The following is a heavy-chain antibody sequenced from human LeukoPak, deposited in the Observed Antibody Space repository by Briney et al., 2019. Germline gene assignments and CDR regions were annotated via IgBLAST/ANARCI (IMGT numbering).Heavy chain of an antibody. Sequence: SVKVSCKASGGTFSSYAISWVRQAPGQGLEWMGGIIPIFGTANYAQKLQGRVTMTTDTSTSTAYMELRSLTSDDTAVYYCARVGAYCTSTSCLDYWGQGTLVTVSS. CDR3: ARVGAYCTSTSCLDY. CDR2: IIPIFGTA. J-gene: IGHJ4*02. V-gene: IGHV1-69*05. D-gene: IGHD2-2*01. CDR1: GGTFSSYA.